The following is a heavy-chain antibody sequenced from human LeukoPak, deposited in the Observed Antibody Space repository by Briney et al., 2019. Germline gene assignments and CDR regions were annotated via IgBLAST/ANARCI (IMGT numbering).Heavy chain of an antibody. J-gene: IGHJ4*02. CDR2: ISYDGSNK. CDR3: ARGPPAATWFYFDY. D-gene: IGHD2-15*01. V-gene: IGHV3-30*04. Sequence: GGSLRLSCAASGFTFSSYAMHWVRQAPGKGLEWVAVISYDGSNKYYADSVKGQFTISRDNSKNTLYLQMNSLRAEDTAVYYCARGPPAATWFYFDYWGQGTLVIVSS. CDR1: GFTFSSYA.